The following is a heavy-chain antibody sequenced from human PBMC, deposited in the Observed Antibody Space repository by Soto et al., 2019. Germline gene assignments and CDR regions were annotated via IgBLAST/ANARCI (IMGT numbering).Heavy chain of an antibody. V-gene: IGHV3-33*01. CDR1: GFTFSSYG. CDR3: ARDESGYVDDAFDI. D-gene: IGHD3-3*01. CDR2: IWYDGSNK. J-gene: IGHJ3*02. Sequence: GGSLRLSCAASGFTFSSYGMHWVRQAPGKGLEWVAVIWYDGSNKYYADSVKGRFTISRDNSKNTLYLQMNSLRAEDTAVYYCARDESGYVDDAFDIWGQGTMVTVSS.